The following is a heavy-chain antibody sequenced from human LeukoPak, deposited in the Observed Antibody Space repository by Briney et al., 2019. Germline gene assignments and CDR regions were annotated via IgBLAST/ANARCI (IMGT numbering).Heavy chain of an antibody. CDR1: GGSISSYY. Sequence: SETLSLTCTVSGGSISSYYWSWIRQPPGKGLEWIGYIYYSGSTNYNPSLKSRVTIPVDTPKNQFSLNLTSVTAADTAIYYCASRLGYSSSWYYGMDVWGQGTTVTVSS. V-gene: IGHV4-59*12. J-gene: IGHJ6*02. CDR2: IYYSGST. CDR3: ASRLGYSSSWYYGMDV. D-gene: IGHD6-13*01.